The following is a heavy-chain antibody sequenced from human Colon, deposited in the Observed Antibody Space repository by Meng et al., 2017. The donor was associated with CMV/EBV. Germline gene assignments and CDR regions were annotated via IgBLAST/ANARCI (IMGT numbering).Heavy chain of an antibody. V-gene: IGHV3-23*01. J-gene: IGHJ4*02. D-gene: IGHD3-16*01. CDR1: GFSFGSYA. CDR3: ARRGTGGRSFDY. Sequence: GESLKISCVASGFSFGSYAMTWVRQAPGKGLEWVSAFSGSGSSTFYADSVKGRFAISRDNSENSLYLHMNSLRANDTAVYYCARRGTGGRSFDYWGQGTLVTVSS. CDR2: FSGSGSST.